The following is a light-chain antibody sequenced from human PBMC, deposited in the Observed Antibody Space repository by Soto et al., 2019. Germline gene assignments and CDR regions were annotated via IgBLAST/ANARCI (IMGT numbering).Light chain of an antibody. CDR3: SSYSGISHWV. J-gene: IGLJ3*02. V-gene: IGLV2-14*01. Sequence: QSALTQPASVSGSPGQSITISCTGTSSDIGAYDYDSWYQQHPGKAPKLMIYKVTSRPSGVSIRFSGSKSGSAASLTISGLQAEDEADYYCSSYSGISHWVFGGGTQLTVL. CDR2: KVT. CDR1: SSDIGAYDY.